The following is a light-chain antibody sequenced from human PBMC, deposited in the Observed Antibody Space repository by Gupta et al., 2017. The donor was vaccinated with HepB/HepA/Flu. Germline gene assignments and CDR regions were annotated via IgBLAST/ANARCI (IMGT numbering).Light chain of an antibody. J-gene: IGLJ2*01. Sequence: SVFSQPPSVSAAPEQKFTHACTGSSSNIGRTSVTWSQQPPVPAPKLLIYENNKRPSGIPDRCSGSQSGTSATLGITGLQPGDDADYYCGAWDSSRIAGVFGGGTKLTVL. CDR1: SSNIGRTS. CDR3: GAWDSSRIAGV. CDR2: ENN. V-gene: IGLV1-51*02.